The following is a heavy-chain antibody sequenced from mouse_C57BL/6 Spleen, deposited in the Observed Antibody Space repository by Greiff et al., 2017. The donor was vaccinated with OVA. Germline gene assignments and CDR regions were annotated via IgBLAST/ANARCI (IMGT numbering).Heavy chain of an antibody. CDR3: ARRHVFDY. CDR1: GFTFSDYG. J-gene: IGHJ2*01. V-gene: IGHV5-17*01. CDR2: ISRGSSTI. Sequence: EVQLMESGGGLVKPGGSLKLSCAASGFTFSDYGMHWVRQAPEKGLEWVAYISRGSSTIYYADTVKGRFTISRDNAKNTLFLQITRLRAEDTAMXYCARRHVFDYWGQGTTLTVSS.